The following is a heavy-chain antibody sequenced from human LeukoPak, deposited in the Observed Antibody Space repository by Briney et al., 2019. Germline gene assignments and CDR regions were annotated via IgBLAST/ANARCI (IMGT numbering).Heavy chain of an antibody. V-gene: IGHV1-8*01. J-gene: IGHJ4*02. CDR3: AKVGLSGYCSSTSCYTPSDY. D-gene: IGHD2-2*02. CDR2: MNPNSGNT. CDR1: GYTFTSYD. Sequence: ASVKVSCKASGYTFTSYDINWVRQATGQGLEWMGWMNPNSGNTGYAQKFQGRVTMTRNTSISTAYMELSSLRSEDTAVYYCAKVGLSGYCSSTSCYTPSDYWGQGTLVTVSS.